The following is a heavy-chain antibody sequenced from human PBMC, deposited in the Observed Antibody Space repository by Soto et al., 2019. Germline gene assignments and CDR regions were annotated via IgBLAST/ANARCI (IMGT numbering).Heavy chain of an antibody. CDR1: GCTFSSYA. J-gene: IGHJ4*02. Sequence: SVKVSCKASGCTFSSYAIIWVRQAPPQGLEWMGGIIPIFGTANYAQKFQGRVTITADESTSTAYMELSSLRSEYTAVYYCARDNQYYYDSSGYYYPYYFDYWGQGTLVTVSS. V-gene: IGHV1-69*13. D-gene: IGHD3-22*01. CDR2: IIPIFGTA. CDR3: ARDNQYYYDSSGYYYPYYFDY.